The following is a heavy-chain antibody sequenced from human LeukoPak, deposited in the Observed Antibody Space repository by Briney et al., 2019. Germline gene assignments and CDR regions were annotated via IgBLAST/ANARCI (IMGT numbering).Heavy chain of an antibody. CDR1: GFTFRSHG. V-gene: IGHV3-33*01. J-gene: IGHJ4*02. CDR3: AREDTVTCIDY. Sequence: PGGSLRLSCAASGFTFRSHGMHWVRQAPGKGLEWVAGIWYDGSNEDYADSVKGRFTISRDYSKNTLYLQMNSLRAEDTAVYYCAREDTVTCIDYWGQGTLVTVSS. D-gene: IGHD4-17*01. CDR2: IWYDGSNE.